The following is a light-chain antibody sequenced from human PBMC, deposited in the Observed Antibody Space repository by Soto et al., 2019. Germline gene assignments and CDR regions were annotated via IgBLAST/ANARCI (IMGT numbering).Light chain of an antibody. J-gene: IGKJ1*01. V-gene: IGKV1-5*01. CDR3: QHYNSYSEA. CDR1: QSIGRW. CDR2: DAS. Sequence: DIQMSQSPSTLSASVGDRVTITCRASQSIGRWLAWYQQKPGKAPKLLIYDASTLKNGVPWRFGGSGSGTEFTLTIYSLQPDDFATYYCQHYNSYSEAFGQGTKVDIK.